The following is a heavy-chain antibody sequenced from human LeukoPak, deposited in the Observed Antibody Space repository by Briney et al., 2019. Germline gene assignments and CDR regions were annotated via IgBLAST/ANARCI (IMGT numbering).Heavy chain of an antibody. D-gene: IGHD1-26*01. CDR1: RFTFSTYS. CDR3: AKLGLDSFDP. Sequence: GGSLRLSCAASRFTFSTYSMNWVRQAPGKGLEWVSSISSGSSYIYYADSVKGRFTISRDNSKNTLFLQMNSLRPEDTAVYYCAKLGLDSFDPWGQGTLVTVSS. CDR2: ISSGSSYI. J-gene: IGHJ5*02. V-gene: IGHV3-21*01.